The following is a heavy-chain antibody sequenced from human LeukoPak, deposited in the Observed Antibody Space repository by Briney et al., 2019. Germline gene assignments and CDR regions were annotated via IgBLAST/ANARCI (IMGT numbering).Heavy chain of an antibody. Sequence: SETLSLTCAVYGGSFSGYYWSWIRQPPGKGLEWIGEINHSGSTNYNPSLKSRVTISVDTSKNQFSLKLSSVTAADTAVYYCARDHGTDGAFDIWGQGTMVTVSS. CDR1: GGSFSGYY. J-gene: IGHJ3*02. CDR3: ARDHGTDGAFDI. D-gene: IGHD3/OR15-3a*01. V-gene: IGHV4-34*01. CDR2: INHSGST.